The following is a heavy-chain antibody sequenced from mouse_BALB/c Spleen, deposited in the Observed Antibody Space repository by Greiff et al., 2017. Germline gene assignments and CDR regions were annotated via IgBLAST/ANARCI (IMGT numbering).Heavy chain of an antibody. V-gene: IGHV1-87*01. D-gene: IGHD2-5*01. CDR1: GYTFTSYW. CDR2: IYPGDGDT. CDR3: ARSNWDY. Sequence: QVQLQQSGAELARPGASVKLSCKASGYTFTSYWMQWVKQRPGQGLEWIGAIYPGDGDTRYTQKFKGKATLTADKSSSTAYMQLSSLASEDSAVYYCARSNWDYWGQGTTLTVSS. J-gene: IGHJ2*01.